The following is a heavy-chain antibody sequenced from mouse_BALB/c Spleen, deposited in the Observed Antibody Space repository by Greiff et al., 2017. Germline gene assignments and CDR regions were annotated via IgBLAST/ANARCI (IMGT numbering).Heavy chain of an antibody. CDR1: GFTFTDYY. V-gene: IGHV7-3*02. CDR3: ARDRYAMDY. J-gene: IGHJ4*01. Sequence: EVQLVESGGGLVQPGGSLRLSCATSGFTFTDYYMSWVRQPPGKALEWLGFIRNKANGYTTEYSASVKGRFTISRDNSQSILYLQMNTLRAEDSATYYCARDRYAMDYWGQGTSVTVSS. CDR2: IRNKANGYTT.